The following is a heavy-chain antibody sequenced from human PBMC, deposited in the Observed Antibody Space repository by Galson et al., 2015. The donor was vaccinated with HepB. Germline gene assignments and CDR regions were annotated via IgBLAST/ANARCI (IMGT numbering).Heavy chain of an antibody. CDR1: GFTFNNAW. CDR2: IQSIADGGTT. J-gene: IGHJ4*02. V-gene: IGHV3-15*01. D-gene: IGHD3-22*01. Sequence: SLRLSCAASGFTFNNAWMSWVRQAPGRGLEWVGRIQSIADGGTTDYAAPVKGRFTISRDDSKNTLYLQLNSLRTEDTAVYYCSTVLLTMIVVLVSSGSQTDYWGQGTLVTVSS. CDR3: STVLLTMIVVLVSSGSQTDY.